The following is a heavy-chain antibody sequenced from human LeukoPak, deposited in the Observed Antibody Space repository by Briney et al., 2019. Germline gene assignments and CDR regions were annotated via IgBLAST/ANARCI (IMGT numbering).Heavy chain of an antibody. Sequence: PSETLSLTCTVSGYSISGGYYWGWIRQPPGKGLEWIGSIYHSGSTYYNPSLKSRVTISVDTSKNQFSLKLSSVTAADTAVYYCAAVSGGSGSYYNPQLFDYWGQGTLVTVSS. J-gene: IGHJ4*02. V-gene: IGHV4-38-2*02. D-gene: IGHD3-10*01. CDR1: GYSISGGYY. CDR2: IYHSGST. CDR3: AAVSGGSGSYYNPQLFDY.